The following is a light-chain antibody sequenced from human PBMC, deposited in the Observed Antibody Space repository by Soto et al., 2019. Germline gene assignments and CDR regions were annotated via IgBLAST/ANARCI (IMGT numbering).Light chain of an antibody. V-gene: IGKV3-20*01. CDR1: QSVGGSS. Sequence: ETVLTQSPGTLSLSPGERATVSCRASQSVGGSSLAWYQQRPGQATRLLIYDTSKRATGIPDRFSGSGSGTDFTLTISRLEPEDFAVYYCQQYQNSPRTFGQGTKVDIK. CDR3: QQYQNSPRT. CDR2: DTS. J-gene: IGKJ1*01.